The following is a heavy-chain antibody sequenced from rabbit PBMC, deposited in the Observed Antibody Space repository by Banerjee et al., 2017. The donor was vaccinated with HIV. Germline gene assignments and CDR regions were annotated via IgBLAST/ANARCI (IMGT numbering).Heavy chain of an antibody. J-gene: IGHJ4*01. Sequence: NYESWVSGRFTISLDNAQNTVFLQMTSLTAADTATYFCARDLAGVIGWNFGLWGPGTLVTVS. V-gene: IGHV1S8*01. D-gene: IGHD4-1*01. CDR3: ARDLAGVIGWNFGL.